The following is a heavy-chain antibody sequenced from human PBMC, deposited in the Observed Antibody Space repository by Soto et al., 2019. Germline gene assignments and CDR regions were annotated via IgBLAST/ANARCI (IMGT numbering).Heavy chain of an antibody. CDR2: ISAYNGNT. CDR3: ARDSLLDYGDYVGLVGEPSYFSF. V-gene: IGHV1-18*01. CDR1: GYTFTSYG. Sequence: ASVKVSCKASGYTFTSYGISWVRQAPGQGLEWMGWISAYNGNTNYAQKLQGRVTMTTDTSTSTAYMELRSLRSDDTAVYYCARDSLLDYGDYVGLVGEPSYFSFWGQGTLVTVSS. J-gene: IGHJ4*02. D-gene: IGHD4-17*01.